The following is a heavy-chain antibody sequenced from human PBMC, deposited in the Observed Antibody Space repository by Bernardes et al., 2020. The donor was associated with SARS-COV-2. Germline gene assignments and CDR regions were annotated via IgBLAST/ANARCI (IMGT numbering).Heavy chain of an antibody. Sequence: TLSLTCTVSGASISDGVYHWSWIRQHPGKGLEWIGHVFYSGSTDYNPSLKSRLLMSIDTSKNLFSLNLTSVTAADTAVYYCARIWDSIWGAPLDRGQGILVTVSS. V-gene: IGHV4-31*03. CDR1: GASISDGVYH. CDR3: ARIWDSIWGAPLD. CDR2: VFYSGST. J-gene: IGHJ4*02. D-gene: IGHD3-16*01.